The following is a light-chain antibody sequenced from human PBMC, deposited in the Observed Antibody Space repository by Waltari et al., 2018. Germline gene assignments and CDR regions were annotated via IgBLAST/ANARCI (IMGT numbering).Light chain of an antibody. CDR3: CSYAGRSPVV. Sequence: QSALTQPASVSASPGQSITISCTGTSSDLGGYTYVPWYQRHPGKAPRLMIYDVSKRPSGVSNRFSVSKSGNRASLTISGLQAEDEADYYCCSYAGRSPVVFGGGTKLTVL. CDR2: DVS. V-gene: IGLV2-23*02. CDR1: SSDLGGYTY. J-gene: IGLJ2*01.